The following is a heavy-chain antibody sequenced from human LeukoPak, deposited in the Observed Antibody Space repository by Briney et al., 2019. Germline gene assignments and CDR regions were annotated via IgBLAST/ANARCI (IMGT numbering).Heavy chain of an antibody. V-gene: IGHV3-53*01. CDR2: IYSGGST. Sequence: GGSLRLSCTASGFTVSSNYMSWVRQAPGKGLEWVSVIYSGGSTYYADSVKGRFTISRDNSKNTLYLQMNSLRAEDTAVYYCARYGDYDAFDIWGQGTMVTVSS. CDR3: ARYGDYDAFDI. J-gene: IGHJ3*02. D-gene: IGHD4-17*01. CDR1: GFTVSSNY.